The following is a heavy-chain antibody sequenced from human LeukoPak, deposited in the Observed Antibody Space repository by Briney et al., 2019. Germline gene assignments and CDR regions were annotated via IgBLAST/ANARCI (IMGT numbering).Heavy chain of an antibody. CDR3: ARGPRVATIRASGYYGMDV. CDR2: IYYSGST. CDR1: GGSISSYY. V-gene: IGHV4-59*01. D-gene: IGHD5-12*01. Sequence: SETLSLTCTVSGGSISSYYWSWIRQPPGKGLEWIGYIYYSGSTNYNPSLKSRVTISVDTSKNQFSLKLSSVTAADTAVYYCARGPRVATIRASGYYGMDVWGQGTTVTVSS. J-gene: IGHJ6*02.